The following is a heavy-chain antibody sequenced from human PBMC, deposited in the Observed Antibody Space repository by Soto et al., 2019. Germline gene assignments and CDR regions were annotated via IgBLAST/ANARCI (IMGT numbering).Heavy chain of an antibody. CDR2: IIPILGIA. CDR1: GGTFSSYT. J-gene: IGHJ6*03. Sequence: ASVKVSCKASGGTFSSYTISWVRQAPGQGLEWMGRIIPILGIANYAQKFQGRVTITADKSTSTAYMELSSLRSEDTAVYYCARETITGTTSGYYYYMDVWGKGTTVTVSS. D-gene: IGHD1-7*01. CDR3: ARETITGTTSGYYYYMDV. V-gene: IGHV1-69*04.